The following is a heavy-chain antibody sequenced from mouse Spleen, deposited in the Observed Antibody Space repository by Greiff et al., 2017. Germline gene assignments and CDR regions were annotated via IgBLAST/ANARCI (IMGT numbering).Heavy chain of an antibody. Sequence: EVHLVESGGDLVKPGGSLKLSCAAPGFTFSSYGMSWVRQTPDKRLEWVATISSGGSYTYYPDSVKGRFTISRDNAKNTLYLQMSSLKSEDTAMYYCARENSYWYFDVWGTGTTVTVSS. J-gene: IGHJ1*03. V-gene: IGHV5-6*01. CDR2: ISSGGSYT. CDR3: ARENSYWYFDV. CDR1: GFTFSSYG.